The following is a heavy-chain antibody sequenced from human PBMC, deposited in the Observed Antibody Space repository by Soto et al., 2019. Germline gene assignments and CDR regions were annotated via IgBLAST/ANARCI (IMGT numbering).Heavy chain of an antibody. Sequence: SETLSLTCTVSGGSISGYFWSWIRQPAGKGLDWIGRIYSSGSTNYNPSFNSRITMSVDTSKNQFSLKLSSVSAADTAVYYCARAYDSNGNHAFDIWGQGTLVTVSS. CDR3: ARAYDSNGNHAFDI. CDR2: IYSSGST. V-gene: IGHV4-4*07. J-gene: IGHJ3*02. D-gene: IGHD3-22*01. CDR1: GGSISGYF.